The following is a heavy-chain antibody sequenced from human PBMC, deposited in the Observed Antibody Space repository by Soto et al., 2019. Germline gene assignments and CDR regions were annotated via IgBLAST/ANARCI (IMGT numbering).Heavy chain of an antibody. CDR3: ARGPPLPYGDYVIY. J-gene: IGHJ4*02. CDR2: IWYDGSNK. CDR1: GFTFSSYG. D-gene: IGHD4-17*01. V-gene: IGHV3-33*01. Sequence: GGSLRLSCAASGFTFSSYGMHWVRQAPGKGLEWVAVIWYDGSNKYYADSVKGRFTISRDNSKNTLYLQMNSLRAEDTAVYYCARGPPLPYGDYVIYWGQGTLVTVSS.